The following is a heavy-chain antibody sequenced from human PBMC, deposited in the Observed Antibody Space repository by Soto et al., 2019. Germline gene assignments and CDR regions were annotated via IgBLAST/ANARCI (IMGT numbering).Heavy chain of an antibody. D-gene: IGHD4-17*01. CDR3: ARRGNDYGDYDAFDI. J-gene: IGHJ3*02. Sequence: GGSLRLSCAAPGFTFSSYAMSWVRQAPGKGLEWVANIKQSGSEKYYVDSVKGRFTISRDNAKNSLYPQMNSLRAEDTAVYYCARRGNDYGDYDAFDIWGQGTMVTVSS. CDR2: IKQSGSEK. V-gene: IGHV3-7*01. CDR1: GFTFSSYA.